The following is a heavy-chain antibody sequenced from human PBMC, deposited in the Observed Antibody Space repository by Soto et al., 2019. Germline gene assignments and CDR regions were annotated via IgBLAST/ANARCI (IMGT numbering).Heavy chain of an antibody. Sequence: SETLSLTCTVSGGSISSTSYYWVWIRQPPGKGLEWIGSFYYSGSTYYNPSLKSRVTISVDTSENQFSLKLNSVAAADTAVYYCARQVVDGTVAGSGSFDYWGPGTLVTVSS. CDR2: FYYSGST. CDR1: GGSISSTSYY. J-gene: IGHJ4*02. D-gene: IGHD3-10*01. CDR3: ARQVVDGTVAGSGSFDY. V-gene: IGHV4-39*01.